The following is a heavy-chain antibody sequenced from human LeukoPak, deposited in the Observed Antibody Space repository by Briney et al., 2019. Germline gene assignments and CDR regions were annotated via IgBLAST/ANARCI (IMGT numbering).Heavy chain of an antibody. CDR3: ASSYSSSLDV. CDR1: GGSISSYY. V-gene: IGHV4-4*07. Sequence: SETLSLTCTVSGGSISSYYWSWIRQPAGKGLEWIGRIYTSGSTNYNPSLKSRVTMSVDTSKTEYSLKQSSVTAAETAVYYCASSYSSSLDVWGKGTTVTVSS. D-gene: IGHD6-13*01. J-gene: IGHJ6*04. CDR2: IYTSGST.